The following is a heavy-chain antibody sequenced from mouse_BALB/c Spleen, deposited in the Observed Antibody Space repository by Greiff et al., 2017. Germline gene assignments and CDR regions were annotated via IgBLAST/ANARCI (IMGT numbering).Heavy chain of an antibody. Sequence: LVKTGASVKISCKASGYSFTGYYMHWVKQSPGKSLEWIGYISCYNGATSYNEKFKGKATFTVDTSSSTAYMQFNSLTSEDSAVYYCARPLYGSYAMDYWGQGTSVTVSA. V-gene: IGHV1S34*01. CDR1: GYSFTGYY. D-gene: IGHD2-2*01. CDR2: ISCYNGAT. J-gene: IGHJ4*01. CDR3: ARPLYGSYAMDY.